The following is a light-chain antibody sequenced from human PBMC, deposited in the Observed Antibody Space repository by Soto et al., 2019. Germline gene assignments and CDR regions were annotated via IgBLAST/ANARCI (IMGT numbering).Light chain of an antibody. CDR3: QQYHSDPIT. CDR2: WAS. Sequence: DFVMTQSPDSLAVSLGERATINCKSSQSVLSSSNNKNFLAWFQQKPGQPPKXXISWASTRESGVPDRFSGSGSGTDFTLTITSLQAEDVAVYYCQQYHSDPITFGQGTRLEIK. V-gene: IGKV4-1*01. J-gene: IGKJ5*01. CDR1: QSVLSSSNNKNF.